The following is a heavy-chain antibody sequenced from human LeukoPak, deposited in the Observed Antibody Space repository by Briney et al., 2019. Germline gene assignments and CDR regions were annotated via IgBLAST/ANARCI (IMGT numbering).Heavy chain of an antibody. V-gene: IGHV4-61*03. CDR3: ARDHDYDYYVSSWFDP. J-gene: IGHJ5*02. CDR1: GASVSSSASY. Sequence: SSETLSLTCTVSGASVSSSASYWSWIRQPPGKGLEWNGYIYYSGSTNYTPSLESRVAISRDTSRNHFSLRLKSVTAADTAVYYCARDHDYDYYVSSWFDPWGPGTLVTVST. CDR2: IYYSGST. D-gene: IGHD4-17*01.